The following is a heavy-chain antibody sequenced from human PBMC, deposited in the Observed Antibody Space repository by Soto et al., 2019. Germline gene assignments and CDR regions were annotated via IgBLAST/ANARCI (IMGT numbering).Heavy chain of an antibody. CDR2: FYYSENT. D-gene: IGHD2-15*01. Sequence: PSETLSLTCSVSGGSISSKSYFLGWIRQPPGKGLEWIGTFYYSENTYYNPSLKRRVTISVDTSKNQFSLNLSSLTAADTAVYYCAKLAGYCSGNSCHGDYAMDVWGQGTTVT. CDR1: GGSISSKSYF. CDR3: AKLAGYCSGNSCHGDYAMDV. V-gene: IGHV4-39*01. J-gene: IGHJ6*01.